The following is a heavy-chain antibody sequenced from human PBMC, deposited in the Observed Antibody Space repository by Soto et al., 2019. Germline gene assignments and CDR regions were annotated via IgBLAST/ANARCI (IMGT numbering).Heavy chain of an antibody. CDR2: ISWNSGSI. J-gene: IGHJ3*02. D-gene: IGHD2-21*02. CDR3: AKDMGRRHIVVVTAPTSHAFDI. V-gene: IGHV3-9*01. Sequence: EVQLVESGGGLVQPGRSLRLSCAASGFTFDDYAMHWVRQAPGKGLEWVSGISWNSGSIGYADSVKGRFTISRDNAKNSLYLQMNSLRAEDTALYYCAKDMGRRHIVVVTAPTSHAFDIWGQGTMVTVSS. CDR1: GFTFDDYA.